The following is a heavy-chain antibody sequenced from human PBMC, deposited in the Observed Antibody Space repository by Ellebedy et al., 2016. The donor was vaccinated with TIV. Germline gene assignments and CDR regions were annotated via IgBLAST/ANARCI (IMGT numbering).Heavy chain of an antibody. Sequence: PGGSLRLSCAASGFTFRNYNMNRVRQAPGKGLEWVSYISSSGSTIFYADSVKGRFTISRDSAKNSLYLQMNSLRDEDTAVYYCTREGSGFDPWGQGTLVTVSS. CDR2: ISSSGSTI. CDR1: GFTFRNYN. CDR3: TREGSGFDP. V-gene: IGHV3-48*02. J-gene: IGHJ5*02.